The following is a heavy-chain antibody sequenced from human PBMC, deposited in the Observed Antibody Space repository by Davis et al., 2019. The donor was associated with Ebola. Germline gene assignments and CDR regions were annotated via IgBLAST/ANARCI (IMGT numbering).Heavy chain of an antibody. D-gene: IGHD6-19*01. V-gene: IGHV3-23*01. CDR2: ISASGGTT. Sequence: PGGSLRLSCAASGFTFGTYAMTWVRQAPGKGLEWVSGISASGGTTYYADSVKGRFTISRDNSKNTLSLQMNSLRAEDTAVYYCAKDRRVSLAGTGWIFDNWGQGTLVTVSS. CDR3: AKDRRVSLAGTGWIFDN. CDR1: GFTFGTYA. J-gene: IGHJ4*02.